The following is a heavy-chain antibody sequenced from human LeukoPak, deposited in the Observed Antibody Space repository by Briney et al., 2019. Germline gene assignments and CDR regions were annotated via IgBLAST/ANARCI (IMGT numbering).Heavy chain of an antibody. CDR3: ARYPNYYDSISYFDY. CDR2: IKQDGSEK. V-gene: IGHV3-7*03. Sequence: GGSLRLSCAASGFTFSSYWMSWVRQAPGKGLEWVANIKQDGSEKYYVDSVKGRFTISRDNAKNSLYLQMNSLRAEDTAVYYCARYPNYYDSISYFDYWGQGTLVTVSS. J-gene: IGHJ4*02. CDR1: GFTFSSYW. D-gene: IGHD3-22*01.